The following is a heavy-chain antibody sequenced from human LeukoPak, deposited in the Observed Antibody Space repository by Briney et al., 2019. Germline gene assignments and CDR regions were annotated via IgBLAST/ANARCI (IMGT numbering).Heavy chain of an antibody. J-gene: IGHJ5*02. CDR2: IKQDGSEK. CDR3: ARASDPWLQLT. CDR1: GFTFSNYW. Sequence: PGGSLRLSCAASGFTFSNYWMIWVRPAPGEGLEWVGNIKQDGSEKRYADSVRGRFSISRDNAQTSLYLQMNSLRAEDTAVYYCARASDPWLQLTWGQGTLVTVSS. D-gene: IGHD5-24*01. V-gene: IGHV3-7*05.